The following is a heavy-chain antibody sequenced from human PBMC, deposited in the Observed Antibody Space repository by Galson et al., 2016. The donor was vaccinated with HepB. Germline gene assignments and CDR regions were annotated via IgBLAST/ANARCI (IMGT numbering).Heavy chain of an antibody. CDR3: ARGTKWYDVSGYFDL. CDR2: LYPADGT. D-gene: IGHD3-22*01. Sequence: SLRLSCAVSDFRVSDHFMIWVRQAPGKGLEWVSVLYPADGTFYDDSVKGRFFASRDNSKNTFFLQMNSLRAEDTATYRCARGTKWYDVSGYFDLWGRGALVTVSS. J-gene: IGHJ2*01. CDR1: DFRVSDHF. V-gene: IGHV3-53*01.